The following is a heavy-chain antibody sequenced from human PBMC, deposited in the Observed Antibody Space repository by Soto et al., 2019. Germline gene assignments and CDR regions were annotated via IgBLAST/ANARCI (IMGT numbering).Heavy chain of an antibody. CDR1: GFTFSDYY. D-gene: IGHD5-12*01. CDR2: ISSSGSTI. Sequence: GGSLRLSCAASGFTFSDYYMSWIRQAPGKGLEWVSYISSSGSTIYYADSVKGRFTISRDNAKNSLYLQMNSLRAEDTAVYYCARAVADIVATITWFDPWGQGTLVTVSS. CDR3: ARAVADIVATITWFDP. J-gene: IGHJ5*02. V-gene: IGHV3-11*01.